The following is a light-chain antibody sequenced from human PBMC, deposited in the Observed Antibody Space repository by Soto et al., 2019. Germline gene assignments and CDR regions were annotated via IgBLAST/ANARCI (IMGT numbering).Light chain of an antibody. CDR1: QSLTSSN. V-gene: IGKV3-11*01. CDR3: QQRRNWPLT. J-gene: IGKJ5*01. CDR2: DAS. Sequence: IVLTHSPGTLSLCPWEIATLSCRASQSLTSSNLAWYQQKSGQAPRLLIYDASNRATGIPARFSGSGSGTDFTLTISSLEPEDFAVYYRQQRRNWPLTFGQGTRLEIK.